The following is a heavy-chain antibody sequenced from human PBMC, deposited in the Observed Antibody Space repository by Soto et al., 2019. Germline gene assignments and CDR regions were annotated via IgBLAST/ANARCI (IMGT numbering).Heavy chain of an antibody. CDR3: AQWVLLLDFDY. D-gene: IGHD2-15*01. CDR1: GFSLSTSGVG. Sequence: QITLKESGPTLVKPTQTLTLTCTFSGFSLSTSGVGVGWIRQPPGKALEWLALIYWDDDKRYSPSLKSRLTITKYTSKNQVVLTMTNMDPVDTATYYCAQWVLLLDFDYWGQGTLVTVSS. CDR2: IYWDDDK. J-gene: IGHJ4*02. V-gene: IGHV2-5*02.